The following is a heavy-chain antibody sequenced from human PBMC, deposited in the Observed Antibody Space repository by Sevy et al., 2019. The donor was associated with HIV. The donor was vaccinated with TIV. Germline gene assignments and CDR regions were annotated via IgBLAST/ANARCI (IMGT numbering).Heavy chain of an antibody. V-gene: IGHV3-23*01. J-gene: IGHJ3*02. CDR3: ARDHGESSGSYPLGAFDI. Sequence: GGSLRLSCAASGFTFITYAMNWVRQAPGKGLGWVSTISGSGDSTYYADSVKGRFTISRDNSKNTLYLQMNSLRAADTALYYCARDHGESSGSYPLGAFDIWGQGTMVTVSS. CDR1: GFTFITYA. D-gene: IGHD3-22*01. CDR2: ISGSGDST.